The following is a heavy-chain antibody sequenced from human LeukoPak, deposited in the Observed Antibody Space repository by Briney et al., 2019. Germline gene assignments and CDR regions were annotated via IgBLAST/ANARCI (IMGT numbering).Heavy chain of an antibody. CDR3: AKDSSSRYADY. V-gene: IGHV3-30*18. CDR2: LSYDGSNK. Sequence: GVSLTLFCAVSGFIFRICGKHWVRQATGKGLVWVADLSYDGSNKYYGDSVKGRLNLPRDNSKNTLSLQVNRLSAEDTAVYYCAKDSSSRYADYWGQGTLVTVSS. D-gene: IGHD6-13*01. CDR1: GFIFRICG. J-gene: IGHJ4*02.